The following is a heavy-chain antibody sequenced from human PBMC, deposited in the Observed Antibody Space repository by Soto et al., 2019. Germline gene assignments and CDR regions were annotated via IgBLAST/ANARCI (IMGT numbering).Heavy chain of an antibody. Sequence: QVQLVQSGAEVKKPGSSVKVSCKASGGTFSSYTISWVRQAPGQGLEWMGRIIPILGIANYAQKFQGRVTIPTDKATSTSYMELRSLRSEDTAVYYCAPEGYSSSWYVWGQGTLVTVSS. CDR3: APEGYSSSWYV. V-gene: IGHV1-69*02. CDR2: IIPILGIA. J-gene: IGHJ4*02. CDR1: GGTFSSYT. D-gene: IGHD6-13*01.